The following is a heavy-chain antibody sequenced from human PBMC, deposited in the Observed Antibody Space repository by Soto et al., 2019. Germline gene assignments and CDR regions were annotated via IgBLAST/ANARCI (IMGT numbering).Heavy chain of an antibody. CDR3: ARVLYDFWSGYYGPYYYYGMDV. D-gene: IGHD3-3*01. J-gene: IGHJ6*02. V-gene: IGHV1-18*01. Sequence: QVQLVQSGAEVKKPGASLKVSCKASGYTFTSYGISWVRQAPGQGLEWMGWISAYNGNTNYAQKLQGRVTMTTDTSTSTAYMELRSLRSDDTAVYYCARVLYDFWSGYYGPYYYYGMDVWGQGTTVTVSS. CDR2: ISAYNGNT. CDR1: GYTFTSYG.